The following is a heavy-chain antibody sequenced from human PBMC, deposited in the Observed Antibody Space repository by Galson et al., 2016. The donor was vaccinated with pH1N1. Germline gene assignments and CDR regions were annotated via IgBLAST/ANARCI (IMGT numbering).Heavy chain of an antibody. J-gene: IGHJ4*02. D-gene: IGHD5-18*01. Sequence: WIRQPPGKGLEWVSGISWNSGSIGYADSVKGRFTISRDNAKNSLYLQMNSLRAEDTALYYCAKVRGYSYGPFEYWGQGTLVTVSS. V-gene: IGHV3-9*01. CDR3: AKVRGYSYGPFEY. CDR2: ISWNSGSI.